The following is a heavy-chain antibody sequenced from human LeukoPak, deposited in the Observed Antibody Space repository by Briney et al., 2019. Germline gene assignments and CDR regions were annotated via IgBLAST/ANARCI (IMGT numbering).Heavy chain of an antibody. CDR3: AKPQTTVTTYQYFDY. V-gene: IGHV3-23*01. CDR2: ISGSGGGT. D-gene: IGHD4-17*01. Sequence: GGSLRLSCAASGFTFSSYAMSWVRQAPGKGLEWVSAISGSGGGTYYADSVKGRFTISRDNSKNTLYLQMNSLRAEDTAVYYCAKPQTTVTTYQYFDYWGRGTLVTVSS. CDR1: GFTFSSYA. J-gene: IGHJ4*02.